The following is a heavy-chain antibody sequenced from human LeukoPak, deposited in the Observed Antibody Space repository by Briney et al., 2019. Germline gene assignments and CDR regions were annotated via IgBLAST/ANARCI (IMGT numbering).Heavy chain of an antibody. CDR2: INHSGSP. CDR1: GGSFSGYY. CDR3: ARGVAARAFDY. Sequence: SETLSLTCAVYGGSFSGYYWSWIRQPPGKGLEWIGEINHSGSPNYNPSLKSRVTISVDTSKNQFSLKLSSVTAADTAVYYCARGVAARAFDYWGQGTLVTVSS. J-gene: IGHJ4*02. V-gene: IGHV4-34*01. D-gene: IGHD6-6*01.